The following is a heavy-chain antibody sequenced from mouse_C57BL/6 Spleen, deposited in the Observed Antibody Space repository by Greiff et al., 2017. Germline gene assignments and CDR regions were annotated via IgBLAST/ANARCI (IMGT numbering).Heavy chain of an antibody. Sequence: EVQLQQSGAELVRPGASVKLSCTASGFNIKDYYMHWVKQRPEQGLEWIGRIDPEDGDTEYAPKFQGKATMTADTSSNTAYLQLSSLTSEDTAVYYCTTYYGSSSPFAYWGQGTLVTVSA. J-gene: IGHJ3*01. CDR2: IDPEDGDT. D-gene: IGHD1-1*01. CDR1: GFNIKDYY. V-gene: IGHV14-1*01. CDR3: TTYYGSSSPFAY.